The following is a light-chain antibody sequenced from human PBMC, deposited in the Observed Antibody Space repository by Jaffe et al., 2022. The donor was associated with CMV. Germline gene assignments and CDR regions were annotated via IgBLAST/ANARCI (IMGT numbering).Light chain of an antibody. CDR2: WAS. V-gene: IGKV4-1*01. CDR3: QQYYSTPLT. J-gene: IGKJ4*01. Sequence: DIVMTQSPDSLAVSLGERATINCKSSQSVSYSSNNKNYLVWYQQKPGQPPRLLISWASTRESGVPDRFSGRGSGTDFTLTISSLQAEDVAVYYCQQYYSTPLTFGGGTKVEIK. CDR1: QSVSYSSNNKNY.